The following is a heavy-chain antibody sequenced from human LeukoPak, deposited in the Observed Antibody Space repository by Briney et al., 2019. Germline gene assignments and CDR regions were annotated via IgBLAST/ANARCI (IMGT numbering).Heavy chain of an antibody. J-gene: IGHJ4*02. V-gene: IGHV4-4*07. CDR1: GGSIGNYY. CDR3: ARSRGTTMVTRFDY. CDR2: INTSGST. Sequence: PSETLSLTCTVSGGSIGNYYWSWIRQPAGKGLEWIGRINTSGSTDYNPSLKSRVTMSVDTSKNQFSPKLSSLTAADTAVYYCARSRGTTMVTRFDYWGQGTLVTVSS. D-gene: IGHD5-18*01.